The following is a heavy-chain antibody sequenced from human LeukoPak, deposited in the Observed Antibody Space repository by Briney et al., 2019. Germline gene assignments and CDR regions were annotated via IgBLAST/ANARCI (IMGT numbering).Heavy chain of an antibody. CDR2: INTDGSST. D-gene: IGHD3-3*01. CDR3: AREFRRGVTIFGVVPGFDY. J-gene: IGHJ4*02. CDR1: GFTVSSNY. Sequence: RGSLRLSCVASGFTVSSNYMSWVRQAPGKGLEWVSRINTDGSSTSYADSVKGRFTISRDNAKNTLYLQMNSLRAEDTAVYYCAREFRRGVTIFGVVPGFDYWGQGTLVTVSS. V-gene: IGHV3-74*01.